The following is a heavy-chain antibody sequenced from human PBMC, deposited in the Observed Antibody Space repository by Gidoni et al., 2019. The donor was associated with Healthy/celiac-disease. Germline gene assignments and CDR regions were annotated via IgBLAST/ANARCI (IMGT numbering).Heavy chain of an antibody. CDR1: GFPFSSDS. J-gene: IGHJ3*02. D-gene: IGHD4-4*01. CDR3: ARDRSPPSKRNQNAFDI. CDR2: TNSSSSTI. V-gene: IGHV3-48*02. Sequence: EVQLVESGGGLVQPGGSLRLSCAASGFPFSSDSMTWVRQAPGKGLEWVSNTNSSSSTIYYADSVKGRFTIARDNAKNSLYLQMNSLRDEDTAVYYCARDRSPPSKRNQNAFDIWGQGTMVTVSS.